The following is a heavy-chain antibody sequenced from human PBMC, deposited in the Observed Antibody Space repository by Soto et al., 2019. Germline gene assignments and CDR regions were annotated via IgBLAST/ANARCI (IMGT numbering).Heavy chain of an antibody. Sequence: GGSLRLSCAASGFTFSSYSMNWVRQAPGKGLEWVSYVSSSSSRYYADSVKGRFTISRDNAKNSLYLQMNSLRDEDTAMYYCTSRGYTYGYAYWGQGTLVTVSS. CDR3: TSRGYTYGYAY. V-gene: IGHV3-48*02. CDR1: GFTFSSYS. D-gene: IGHD5-18*01. CDR2: VSSSSSR. J-gene: IGHJ4*02.